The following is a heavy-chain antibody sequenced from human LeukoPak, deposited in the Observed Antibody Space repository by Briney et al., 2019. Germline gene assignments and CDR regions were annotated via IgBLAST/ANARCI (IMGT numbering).Heavy chain of an antibody. CDR1: GFTVSSNY. D-gene: IGHD3-9*01. CDR3: ARADILTGLPFDY. V-gene: IGHV3-53*04. J-gene: IGHJ4*02. Sequence: GGSLRLSCAASGFTVSSNYMSWVREAPGKGLEWVSVIYSGGSTYYAESVKGRFTISRHNSKNTLYLQMNSLRAEDTVVYYCARADILTGLPFDYWGQGTLVTVSS. CDR2: IYSGGST.